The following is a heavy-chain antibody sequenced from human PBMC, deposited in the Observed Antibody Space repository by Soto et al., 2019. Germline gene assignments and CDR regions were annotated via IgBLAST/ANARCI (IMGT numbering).Heavy chain of an antibody. D-gene: IGHD3-10*01. CDR2: MNPNSGNT. CDR3: ARGLGYYYGSGSYSPFDY. V-gene: IGHV1-8*01. J-gene: IGHJ4*02. Sequence: ASVKVSCKASGYTFTSYDINWLRQATGQGLEWMGWMNPNSGNTGYAQKFQGRVTMTRNTSISTAYMELSSLRSEDTAVYYCARGLGYYYGSGSYSPFDYWGQGTLVTVSS. CDR1: GYTFTSYD.